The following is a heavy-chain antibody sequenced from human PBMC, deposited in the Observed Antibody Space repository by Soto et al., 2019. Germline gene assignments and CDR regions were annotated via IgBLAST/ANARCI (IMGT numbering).Heavy chain of an antibody. CDR2: ISYSGST. CDR3: ARDKITGLFDY. Sequence: SETLSLTCTVSGGSISSDSYYWGWIRQSPEKGLEWIASISYSGSTYYNPTLKSRLVISVDTSKTQFSLKLSSVTAVDTVVYYCARDKITGLFDYWGQGTLVTVSS. CDR1: GGSISSDSYY. V-gene: IGHV4-39*02. J-gene: IGHJ4*02. D-gene: IGHD2-8*02.